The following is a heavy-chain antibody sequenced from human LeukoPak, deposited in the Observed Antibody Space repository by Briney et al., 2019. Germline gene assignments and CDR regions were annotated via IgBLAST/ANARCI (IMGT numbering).Heavy chain of an antibody. V-gene: IGHV4-38-2*02. CDR1: GYSIGIGYY. CDR2: IYQSEST. CDR3: ARSDGYGLVGI. D-gene: IGHD3-10*01. J-gene: IGHJ3*02. Sequence: SETLSLTCTVSGYSIGIGYYWGWIRQPPGKGLKWIGSIYQSESTYYNPSLKSRVIIIIDTPKNHFSLTMSYANAADTAVYYCARSDGYGLVGIWGQGTMVTVSS.